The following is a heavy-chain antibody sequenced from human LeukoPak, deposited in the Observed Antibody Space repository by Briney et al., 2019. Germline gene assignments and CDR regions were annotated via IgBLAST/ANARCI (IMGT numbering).Heavy chain of an antibody. Sequence: PLASVKVSCKASGYTFTSYYMHWVRQAPGQGLEWMAIINPSGGSTRYAQKFQGRVPITTDESTSTAYMELSSLRSEDTAVYYCARGPHWHNWFDPWGQGTLVTVSS. J-gene: IGHJ5*02. CDR3: ARGPHWHNWFDP. V-gene: IGHV1-46*01. CDR2: INPSGGST. CDR1: GYTFTSYY.